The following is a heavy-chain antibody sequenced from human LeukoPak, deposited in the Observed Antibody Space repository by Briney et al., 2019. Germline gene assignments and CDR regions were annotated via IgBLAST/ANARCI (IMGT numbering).Heavy chain of an antibody. CDR1: GFTFSSYG. Sequence: GGSLRLSCAASGFTFSSYGMHWVRQAPGKGLEWVAFIRYDGSNKYYADSVKGRFTISRDNSKNTLYLQMNSLRAEDTAVYYCAKCGSGVRVLGDAFDIWGQGTMVTVSS. CDR3: AKCGSGVRVLGDAFDI. V-gene: IGHV3-30*02. J-gene: IGHJ3*02. D-gene: IGHD3-10*01. CDR2: IRYDGSNK.